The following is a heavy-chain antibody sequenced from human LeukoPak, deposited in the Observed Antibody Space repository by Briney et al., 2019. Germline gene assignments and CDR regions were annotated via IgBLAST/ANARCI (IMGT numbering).Heavy chain of an antibody. V-gene: IGHV3-21*01. CDR2: IISSSSYI. CDR3: ARVPVDIVVVPAAIGAFDI. CDR1: GFTFSSYS. Sequence: PGGSLRLSCAASGFTFSSYSMNWVRQAPGKGLEWVSSIISSSSYIYYADSAKGRFTISRDNAKNSLYLQMNSLRAEDTAVYYCARVPVDIVVVPAAIGAFDIWGQGTMVTVST. D-gene: IGHD2-2*01. J-gene: IGHJ3*02.